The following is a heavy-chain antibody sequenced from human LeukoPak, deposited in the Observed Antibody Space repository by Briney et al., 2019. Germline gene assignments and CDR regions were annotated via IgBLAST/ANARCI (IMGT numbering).Heavy chain of an antibody. D-gene: IGHD3-22*01. CDR2: LYSGGAT. J-gene: IGHJ4*02. CDR1: GFNVSSSY. V-gene: IGHV3-66*01. CDR3: ARVYYDGSGYYYFLEFFFDY. Sequence: GRSLRLSCAASGFNVSSSYVSWVRQAPGKGLVWVSVLYSGGATHYADSVKGRFTISRDNSKNAVYLQMNSLRAEDTAFYYCARVYYDGSGYYYFLEFFFDYWGQGTLVTVSS.